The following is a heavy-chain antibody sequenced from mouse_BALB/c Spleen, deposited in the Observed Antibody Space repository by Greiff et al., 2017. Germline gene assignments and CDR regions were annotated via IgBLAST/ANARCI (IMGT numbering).Heavy chain of an antibody. Sequence: VQLQQSGAELVRPGALVKLSCKASGFNIKDYYMHWVKQRPEQGLEWIGWIDPENGNTIYDPKFQGKASITADTSSNTAYLQLSSLTSEDTAVYYYARNYRYDRAWFAYWGQGTLVTVSA. CDR1: GFNIKDYY. J-gene: IGHJ3*01. D-gene: IGHD2-14*01. CDR3: ARNYRYDRAWFAY. V-gene: IGHV14-1*02. CDR2: IDPENGNT.